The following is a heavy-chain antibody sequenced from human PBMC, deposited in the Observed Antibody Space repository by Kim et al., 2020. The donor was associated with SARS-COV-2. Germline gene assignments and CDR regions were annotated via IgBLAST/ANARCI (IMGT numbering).Heavy chain of an antibody. CDR1: GFTFDDYA. V-gene: IGHV3-43*02. CDR2: ISGDGDST. D-gene: IGHD2-15*01. Sequence: GGSLRLSCAASGFTFDDYAMHWVRQAPGKGLEWIYFISGDGDSTYFADSVKGRFTVSRNNSKNSLYLQMTSLRPEDTAVYYCAKDLGCSDGPCYPHLHHWGRGTLVIVST. CDR3: AKDLGCSDGPCYPHLHH. J-gene: IGHJ1*01.